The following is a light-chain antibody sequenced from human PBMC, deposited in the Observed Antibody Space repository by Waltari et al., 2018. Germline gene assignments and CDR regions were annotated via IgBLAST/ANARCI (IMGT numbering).Light chain of an antibody. CDR3: YSTDGSGNHQV. CDR2: EDI. J-gene: IGLJ1*01. CDR1: ALPKKY. Sequence: SYELTQPPSVSVSPGQTARITCSGDALPKKYAYWYQQKSGQVPVLVISEDIKRPSGIPERFSGSSSGTLATLTISGAQEEDEADYYCYSTDGSGNHQVFGSGTKVTVL. V-gene: IGLV3-10*01.